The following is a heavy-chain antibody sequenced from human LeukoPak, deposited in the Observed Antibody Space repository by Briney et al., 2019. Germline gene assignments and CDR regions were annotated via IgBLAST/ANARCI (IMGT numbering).Heavy chain of an antibody. Sequence: PGGSIRLSCAASGFTFSSYEMNWVRQAPGKGLEWVSYISSSGSTIYYADSVKGRFTISRDNAKNSLYLQMNSLRAEDTAVYYCARSTVSNGYYMDVWGKGTTVTISS. CDR1: GFTFSSYE. D-gene: IGHD4-17*01. J-gene: IGHJ6*03. CDR3: ARSTVSNGYYMDV. V-gene: IGHV3-48*03. CDR2: ISSSGSTI.